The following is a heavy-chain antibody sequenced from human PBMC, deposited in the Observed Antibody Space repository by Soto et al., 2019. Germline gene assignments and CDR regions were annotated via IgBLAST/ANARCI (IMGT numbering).Heavy chain of an antibody. D-gene: IGHD1-26*01. CDR1: GFTFSSYA. J-gene: IGHJ4*02. CDR2: ISSNGENT. Sequence: EVQLVESGGGLVQPGGSLRLSCAASGFTFSSYAMYWVRQAPGKGLEYVSAISSNGENTYYANSVQGRCTISRDNSKNTRDLQMGNLTADDMVVYYCAIGGVGVEVVGAGHFDFWGQGTRVTVSA. V-gene: IGHV3-64*01. CDR3: AIGGVGVEVVGAGHFDF.